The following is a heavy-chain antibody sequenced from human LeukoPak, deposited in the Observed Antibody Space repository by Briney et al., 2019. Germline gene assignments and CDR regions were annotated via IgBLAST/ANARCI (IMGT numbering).Heavy chain of an antibody. CDR2: ISNSGTSI. J-gene: IGHJ4*02. Sequence: GGSLRLSCAASGFTFSSYAMHWVRQAPGKGLEWVSYISNSGTSISYADSVKGRFTVSRDNAKNSLYLQMNSLRDEDTAVYYCERFAGEDYWGQGTLVTVSS. V-gene: IGHV3-48*02. CDR3: ERFAGEDY. CDR1: GFTFSSYA. D-gene: IGHD3-10*01.